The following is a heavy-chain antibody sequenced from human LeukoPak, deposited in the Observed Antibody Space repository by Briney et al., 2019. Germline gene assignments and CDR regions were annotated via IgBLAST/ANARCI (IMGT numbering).Heavy chain of an antibody. CDR3: AGSSSWYVSFDY. J-gene: IGHJ4*02. CDR2: IYTSGST. CDR1: GGSISSYY. V-gene: IGHV4-4*07. Sequence: PSEALSLTCTVSGGSISSYYWSWIRQPAGKGLEWIGRIYTSGSTNYNPSLKSRVTMSVDTSKNQFSLKLSSVTAADTAVYYCAGSSSWYVSFDYWGQGTLVTVSS. D-gene: IGHD6-13*01.